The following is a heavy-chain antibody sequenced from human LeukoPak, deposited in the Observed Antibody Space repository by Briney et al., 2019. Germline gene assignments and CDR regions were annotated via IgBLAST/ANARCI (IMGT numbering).Heavy chain of an antibody. J-gene: IGHJ4*02. Sequence: SVKVSCKASGGTFSSYAISWVRQAPGQGLEGMGGIIPIFGTANYAQKFQGRVTITADESTSTAYMELSSLRSEDTAVYYCARLSLYSGYDEDYWGQGTLVTVSS. CDR1: GGTFSSYA. CDR3: ARLSLYSGYDEDY. V-gene: IGHV1-69*13. D-gene: IGHD5-12*01. CDR2: IIPIFGTA.